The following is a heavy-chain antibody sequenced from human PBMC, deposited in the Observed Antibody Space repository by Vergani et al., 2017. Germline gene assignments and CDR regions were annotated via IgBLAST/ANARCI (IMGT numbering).Heavy chain of an antibody. V-gene: IGHV3-23*01. J-gene: IGHJ6*02. CDR2: ISGSGGST. Sequence: EVQLLESGGGLVQPGGSLRLSCAASGFTFSSYAMSWVRQAPGKGLEWVSAISGSGGSTYYADSVKGRFTISRDNSKNTLYLQMNSLRAEDTAVYYCATGLLLPYCSGGSCYTGLYYYGMDVWGQGTTVTVSS. CDR3: ATGLLLPYCSGGSCYTGLYYYGMDV. D-gene: IGHD2-15*01. CDR1: GFTFSSYA.